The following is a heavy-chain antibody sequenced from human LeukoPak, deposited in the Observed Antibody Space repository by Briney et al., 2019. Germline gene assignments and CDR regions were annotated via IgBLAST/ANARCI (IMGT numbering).Heavy chain of an antibody. CDR1: GLTFSTYN. CDR2: IGTSSGAI. Sequence: GGSLRLSCSASGLTFSTYNINWVRQAPGKELEWVSFIGTSSGAIYYADSVKGRFTISRDNAKKSLYLQMNSLRDEDTAVYYCARNLNSWGQGALVTVSS. CDR3: ARNLNS. V-gene: IGHV3-48*02. J-gene: IGHJ4*02.